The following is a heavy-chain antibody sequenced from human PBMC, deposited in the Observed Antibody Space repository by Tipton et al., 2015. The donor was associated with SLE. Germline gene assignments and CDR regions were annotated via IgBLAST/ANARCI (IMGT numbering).Heavy chain of an antibody. CDR3: ARDLQLRY. CDR2: IYYSGST. Sequence: GLVKPSETLSLTCTVSGGSISSSSYYWGWIRQPPGKGLEWIGYIYYSGSTNYNPSLKSRVTISVDTSKNQFSLKLRSVTAADTAVYYCARDLQLRYWGQGTLVTVSS. V-gene: IGHV4-61*01. CDR1: GGSISSSSYY. J-gene: IGHJ4*02.